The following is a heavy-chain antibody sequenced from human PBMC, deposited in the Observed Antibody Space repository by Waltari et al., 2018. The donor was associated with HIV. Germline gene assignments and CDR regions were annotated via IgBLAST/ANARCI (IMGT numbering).Heavy chain of an antibody. D-gene: IGHD3-22*01. CDR3: ARAAHSYYDSSPYYFDY. CDR2: INAGNGNT. V-gene: IGHV1-3*01. Sequence: QVQLVQSGAEVKKPGASVKVSGKAAGYTFTSYAMHWVRQAPGQRLEWMGWINAGNGNTKYSRKFQGGVTITRDTSASTAYMELSSLRSEDTAVYYCARAAHSYYDSSPYYFDYWGQGSLVTVSS. CDR1: GYTFTSYA. J-gene: IGHJ4*02.